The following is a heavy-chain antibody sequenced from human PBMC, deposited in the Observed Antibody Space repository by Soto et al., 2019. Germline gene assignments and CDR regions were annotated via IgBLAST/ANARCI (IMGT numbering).Heavy chain of an antibody. V-gene: IGHV3-48*04. CDR3: ARVWFQGEAFDI. D-gene: IGHD3-10*01. J-gene: IGHJ3*02. CDR1: GFTFSSYS. Sequence: GGSLRLSCAASGFTFSSYSMNWVRQAPGKGLEWVSYISSSSSTIYYADSVKGRFTISRDNAKNSLYLQMNSLRAEGTAVYYCARVWFQGEAFDIWGQGTMVTVSS. CDR2: ISSSSSTI.